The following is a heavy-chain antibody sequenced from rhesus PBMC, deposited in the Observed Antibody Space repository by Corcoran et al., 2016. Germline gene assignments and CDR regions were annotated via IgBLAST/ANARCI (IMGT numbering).Heavy chain of an antibody. CDR2: ISPYKGNK. D-gene: IGHD5-12*01. CDR1: GSTFSIYY. CDR3: TRANSYVRFDV. Sequence: QVQLVQSGGEIKQPGASVTLSCKASGSTFSIYYLHWVRQAPGQGLELIGLISPYKGNKGYAQNFQGRGTITTDTSTSTGYMELSSLRSEDTAVYYCTRANSYVRFDVWGPGVLVTVSS. J-gene: IGHJ5-1*01. V-gene: IGHV1-180*01.